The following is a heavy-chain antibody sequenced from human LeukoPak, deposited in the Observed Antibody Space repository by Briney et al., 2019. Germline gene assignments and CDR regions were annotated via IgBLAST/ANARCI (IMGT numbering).Heavy chain of an antibody. CDR3: ARGLRQGSAWSWGPKEKSYQYMDV. CDR1: GGSFSSHY. V-gene: IGHV4-34*01. D-gene: IGHD6-19*01. Sequence: SETLSLTCGVSGGSFSSHYWTWIRQPPGKGLEWIGEISPRGSTNYNPSLESRVTVSADTSRNQLSLSLTSVTVADSAVYFCARGLRQGSAWSWGPKEKSYQYMDVWGTGTTVIVSS. J-gene: IGHJ6*04. CDR2: ISPRGST.